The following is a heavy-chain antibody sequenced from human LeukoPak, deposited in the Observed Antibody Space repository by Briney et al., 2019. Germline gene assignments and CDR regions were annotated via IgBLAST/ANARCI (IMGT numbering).Heavy chain of an antibody. Sequence: GGSLRLSCAASGFTFSSYAMSWVRQAPGKGLEWVGYIRSKAYGATIEYAASVKGRFTISRDDSKNTAYLQMNSLKTEDTAVYYCTRGRRDLEYWGQGTLVTVSS. CDR1: GFTFSSYA. CDR3: TRGRRDLEY. CDR2: IRSKAYGATI. V-gene: IGHV3-49*04. J-gene: IGHJ4*02.